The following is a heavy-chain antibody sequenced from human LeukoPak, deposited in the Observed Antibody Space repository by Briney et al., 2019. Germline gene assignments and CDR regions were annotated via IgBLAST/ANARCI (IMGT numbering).Heavy chain of an antibody. D-gene: IGHD2-2*02. CDR3: ARQFYTRTWDRWFDP. Sequence: SETLSLTCTVSGGSISTYYWTWIRQPPGKALEWIGFIYYPGSTSYHPSLKSRVTISVDTSKRQFSLKLYSVTAADTAHYYCARQFYTRTWDRWFDPWGQGIQVTVSS. CDR1: GGSISTYY. CDR2: IYYPGST. V-gene: IGHV4-59*08. J-gene: IGHJ5*02.